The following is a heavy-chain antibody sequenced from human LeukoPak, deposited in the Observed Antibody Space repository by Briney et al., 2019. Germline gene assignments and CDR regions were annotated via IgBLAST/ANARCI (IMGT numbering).Heavy chain of an antibody. V-gene: IGHV3-15*01. Sequence: GGSLRLSCAASGFTFDDYGMSWVRQAPGKGLEWVGRIKSKTDGGTTDYAAPVKGRFTISRDDSKNTLYLQMNSLKTEDTAVYYCTTLASYYYDSSGPQYNWFDPWGQGTLVTVSS. CDR3: TTLASYYYDSSGPQYNWFDP. J-gene: IGHJ5*02. D-gene: IGHD3-22*01. CDR2: IKSKTDGGTT. CDR1: GFTFDDYG.